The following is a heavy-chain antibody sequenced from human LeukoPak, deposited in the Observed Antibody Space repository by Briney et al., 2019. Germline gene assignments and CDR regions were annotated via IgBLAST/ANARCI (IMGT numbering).Heavy chain of an antibody. J-gene: IGHJ4*02. CDR3: ARGGTYAYFDS. V-gene: IGHV3-30-3*01. Sequence: PGGSLRLSCAASGFTFTTYAMHWVRQAPGKGLEWVAVISHDGSSKYYADSVKGRFTISRDNAKNSLYLQMNSLRAEDTAVFYCARGGTYAYFDSWGQGTLVSVSS. CDR2: ISHDGSSK. CDR1: GFTFTTYA. D-gene: IGHD3-16*01.